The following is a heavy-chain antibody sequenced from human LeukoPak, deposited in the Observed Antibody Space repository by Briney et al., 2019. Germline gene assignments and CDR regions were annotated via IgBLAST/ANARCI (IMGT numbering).Heavy chain of an antibody. D-gene: IGHD2-21*02. CDR2: ISSNGGST. Sequence: GGSLRLSCAASGFTFSNYAMHWVRQAPGKGLEYVSAISSNGGSTYYANSVKGRFTISRDNSKNTLYLQMGSLRAEDMAVYYCARDLRLKELAYCGGDCLDNWGEGTLVTVSS. CDR1: GFTFSNYA. J-gene: IGHJ4*02. V-gene: IGHV3-64*01. CDR3: ARDLRLKELAYCGGDCLDN.